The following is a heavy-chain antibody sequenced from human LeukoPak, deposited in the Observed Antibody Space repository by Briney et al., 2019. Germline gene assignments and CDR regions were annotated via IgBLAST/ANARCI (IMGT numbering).Heavy chain of an antibody. CDR1: GFTFSSYS. CDR3: ARDTSGYTFDD. D-gene: IGHD5-18*01. V-gene: IGHV3-21*01. Sequence: GGSLRLSCAASGFTFSSYSMNWVRQAPGKGLEWVSSISATSNYIYYADSVKGRFTISRDNAKNLLYLQMNSLRAEDTAVYYCARDTSGYTFDDWGQGTLVTVSS. J-gene: IGHJ4*02. CDR2: ISATSNYI.